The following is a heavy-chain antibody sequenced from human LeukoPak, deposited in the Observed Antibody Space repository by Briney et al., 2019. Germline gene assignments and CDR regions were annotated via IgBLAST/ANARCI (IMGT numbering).Heavy chain of an antibody. CDR1: GGSISSYY. J-gene: IGHJ6*03. D-gene: IGHD2-2*01. V-gene: IGHV4-59*08. CDR3: ARGLRCSSTSCYYYYYMDV. Sequence: SETLSLTCTVTGGSISSYYWSWFRQPPGKGLEWIGYIYYSGSTNYSPPLKSRVTISIDTSKNQFSLKLSSVTAADTAVYYCARGLRCSSTSCYYYYYMDVWGKGTTVTVSS. CDR2: IYYSGST.